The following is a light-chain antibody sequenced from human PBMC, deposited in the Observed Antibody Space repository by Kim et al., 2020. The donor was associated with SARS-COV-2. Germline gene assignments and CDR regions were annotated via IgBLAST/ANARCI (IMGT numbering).Light chain of an antibody. Sequence: IQLTQSPSSLSASAGDRVTITCRASQDINSYLAWYQQRPGKAPKLLIYAASTLRSGVPSRFSGSGSGTDFTLTISSLQPEDFATYYCHEVQNSPLTSGGGPKLEIK. V-gene: IGKV1-9*01. J-gene: IGKJ4*01. CDR1: QDINSY. CDR2: AAS. CDR3: HEVQNSPLT.